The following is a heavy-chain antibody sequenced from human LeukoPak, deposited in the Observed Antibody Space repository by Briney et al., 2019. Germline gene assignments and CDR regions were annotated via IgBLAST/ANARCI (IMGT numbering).Heavy chain of an antibody. CDR3: ARWPLGSTVVTATHDAFDI. D-gene: IGHD2-21*02. Sequence: GGSLRLSCAASGFTFSSYSMNWVRQAPGKGLEWVSSISSSSSYIYYADSVKGRFTISRDNAKNSLYLQMNSLRAEDTAVYYCARWPLGSTVVTATHDAFDIWGQGTMVTVSS. CDR2: ISSSSSYI. CDR1: GFTFSSYS. J-gene: IGHJ3*02. V-gene: IGHV3-21*01.